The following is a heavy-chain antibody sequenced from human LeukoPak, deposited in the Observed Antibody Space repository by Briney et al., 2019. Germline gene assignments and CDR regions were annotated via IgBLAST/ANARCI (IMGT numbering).Heavy chain of an antibody. CDR2: IIPILGIA. CDR1: GGTFSSYT. D-gene: IGHD1-26*01. Sequence: SVKVSCKASGGTFSSYTISWVRQAPGQGLEWMGRIIPILGIANYAQKFQGRVTITADKSTSTAYMELSSLRSEDTAVYYCARMAYSGSYYFDYWGQGTLVTVSS. V-gene: IGHV1-69*02. CDR3: ARMAYSGSYYFDY. J-gene: IGHJ4*02.